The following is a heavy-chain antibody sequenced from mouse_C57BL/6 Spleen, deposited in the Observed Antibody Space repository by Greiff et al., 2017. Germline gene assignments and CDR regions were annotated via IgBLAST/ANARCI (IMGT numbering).Heavy chain of an antibody. CDR3: TGGSYYGSSPWFAY. J-gene: IGHJ3*01. D-gene: IGHD1-1*01. V-gene: IGHV6-3*01. Sequence: DVMLVESGGGLVQPGGSMKLSCVASGFTFSNYWMNWVRQSPEKGLEWVAQIRLKSDNYATHYAESVKGRFTISRDDSKSSVYLQMNNLRAEDTGIYYCTGGSYYGSSPWFAYWGQGTLVTVSA. CDR1: GFTFSNYW. CDR2: IRLKSDNYAT.